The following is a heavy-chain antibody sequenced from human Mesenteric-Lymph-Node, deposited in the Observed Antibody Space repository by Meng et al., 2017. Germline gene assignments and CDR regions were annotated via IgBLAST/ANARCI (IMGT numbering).Heavy chain of an antibody. Sequence: SVKISCKASGGTFSSYAISWVRQAPGQGLEWMGGIIPIFGTANYAQKFQGRVTITADESTSTAYMELSSMRAGDTAVYYCARDVRPYYFDYWGQGTLVTVSS. V-gene: IGHV1-69*13. J-gene: IGHJ4*02. CDR3: ARDVRPYYFDY. CDR1: GGTFSSYA. CDR2: IIPIFGTA.